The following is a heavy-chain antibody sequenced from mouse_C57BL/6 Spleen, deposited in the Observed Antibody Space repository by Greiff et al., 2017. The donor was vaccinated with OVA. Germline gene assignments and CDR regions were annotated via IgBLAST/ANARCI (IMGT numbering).Heavy chain of an antibody. Sequence: EVKLVESGGGLVQPKGSLKLSCAASGFSFNTYAMNWVRQAPGKGLEWVARIRSKSNNYATYYADSVKDRFTISRDDSESMLYLQMNNLKTEDTAMYYCVRHYDYDGLMDYWGQGTSVTVSS. J-gene: IGHJ4*01. D-gene: IGHD2-4*01. CDR1: GFSFNTYA. CDR2: IRSKSNNYAT. V-gene: IGHV10-1*01. CDR3: VRHYDYDGLMDY.